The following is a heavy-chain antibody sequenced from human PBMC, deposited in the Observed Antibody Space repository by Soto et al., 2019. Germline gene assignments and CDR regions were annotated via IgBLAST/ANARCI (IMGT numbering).Heavy chain of an antibody. CDR1: GDSVSSNSAA. CDR3: ERLNEGYCSGGSCYEFSWFDP. J-gene: IGHJ5*02. CDR2: TYYRSKWYN. V-gene: IGHV6-1*01. Sequence: QSQTLSLTCAISGDSVSSNSAAWNWIRQSPSRGLEWLGRTYYRSKWYNDYAVSVKSRITINPDTSKNQFSLQLNSVTPEDTAVYYCERLNEGYCSGGSCYEFSWFDPWGQGTLVTVSS. D-gene: IGHD2-15*01.